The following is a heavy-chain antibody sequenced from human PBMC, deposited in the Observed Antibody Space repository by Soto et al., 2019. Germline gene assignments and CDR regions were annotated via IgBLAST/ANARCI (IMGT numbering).Heavy chain of an antibody. J-gene: IGHJ6*02. CDR3: AKHHYSYGYFDYYYGMDV. CDR1: GFNFSSYG. CDR2: ISYDGSNK. D-gene: IGHD5-18*01. V-gene: IGHV3-30*18. Sequence: QVQLVESGGGVVQPGRSLRLSCAASGFNFSSYGMHWVRQAPGKGLEWVAVISYDGSNKYYADSVKVRFTISRDNSKNTLYLQINSLRAEDTAVYYGAKHHYSYGYFDYYYGMDVWGQGTKVTVSS.